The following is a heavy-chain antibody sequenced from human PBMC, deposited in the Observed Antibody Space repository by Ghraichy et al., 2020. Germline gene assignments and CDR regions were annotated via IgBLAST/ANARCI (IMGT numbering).Heavy chain of an antibody. J-gene: IGHJ4*02. CDR1: GGSISSSNFY. D-gene: IGHD2-2*02. V-gene: IGHV4-39*07. CDR3: ARGGVVVVPAAIRGPFDY. CDR2: IYYRGST. Sequence: SETLSLTCTVSGGSISSSNFYWGWIRQPPGKGLEWIGSIYYRGSTYYNPSLKSRVTISVDTSKNQFSLKLSSVTAADTAVYFCARGGVVVVPAAIRGPFDYWGQETLVNVSS.